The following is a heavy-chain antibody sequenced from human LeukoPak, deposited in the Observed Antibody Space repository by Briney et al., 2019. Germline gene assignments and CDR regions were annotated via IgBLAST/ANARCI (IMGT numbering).Heavy chain of an antibody. V-gene: IGHV4-34*01. CDR1: GGSFSSYY. CDR3: ARVAPPNPY. CDR2: INHSGST. Sequence: SQTLSLTCAVYGGSFSSYYWSWIRQPPGKGLEWIGEINHSGSTNYNPSLKSRVTISVDTSKKQFSLKMSSVTAADTAVYYCARVAPPNPYWGQGTLVTVSS. J-gene: IGHJ4*02.